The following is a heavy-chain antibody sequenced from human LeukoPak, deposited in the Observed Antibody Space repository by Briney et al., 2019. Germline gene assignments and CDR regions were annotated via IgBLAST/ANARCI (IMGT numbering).Heavy chain of an antibody. CDR1: GFTFSKND. CDR3: ARDWDLTVPGPKAQYGMDV. J-gene: IGHJ6*02. Sequence: GGSLRLSCAASGFTFSKNDMQWVRQVTGKGLEWVSSIGTTGGKYYADSVKGRFIISREDAKNSLYLQMNSLRAGDTAVYYCARDWDLTVPGPKAQYGMDVWGQGTTVTVSS. CDR2: IGTTGGK. D-gene: IGHD3-9*01. V-gene: IGHV3-13*04.